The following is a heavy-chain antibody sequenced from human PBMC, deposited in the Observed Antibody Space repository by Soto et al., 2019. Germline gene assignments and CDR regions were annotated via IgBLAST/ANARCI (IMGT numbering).Heavy chain of an antibody. CDR3: ARVFLTGDKKRGAFDI. J-gene: IGHJ3*02. CDR1: GDSVSSNSAA. D-gene: IGHD7-27*01. CDR2: TYYRSKWYN. Sequence: KQSQTLSLTCAISGDSVSSNSAAWNWIRQSPSRGLEWLGRTYYRSKWYNDYAVSVKSRITINPDTSKNQFSLQLNSVTPEDTAVYYCARVFLTGDKKRGAFDIWGQGTMVTVSS. V-gene: IGHV6-1*01.